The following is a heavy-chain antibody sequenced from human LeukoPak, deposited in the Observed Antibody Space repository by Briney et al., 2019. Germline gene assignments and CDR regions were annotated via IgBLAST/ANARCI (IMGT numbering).Heavy chain of an antibody. J-gene: IGHJ4*02. CDR3: AREPPNYYGSGSLDY. V-gene: IGHV3-7*01. CDR2: IKQDGSEK. D-gene: IGHD3-10*01. CDR1: GFTFSSYW. Sequence: PGGSLRLSCAASGFTFSSYWMSWVRQAPGKGLEWVANIKQDGSEKYYVDSVKGRFTISRDNAKNSLYLQMNSLRAEDTAVYYCAREPPNYYGSGSLDYWGQGTLVTVSS.